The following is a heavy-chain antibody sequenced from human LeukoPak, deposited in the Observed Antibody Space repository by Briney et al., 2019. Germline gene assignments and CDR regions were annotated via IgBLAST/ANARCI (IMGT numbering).Heavy chain of an antibody. D-gene: IGHD6-19*01. CDR3: ARVGYSSGWYVLGPFDY. Sequence: SVKVSCTASGGTFSSYAISWVRQAPGQGLEWMGRIIPILGIANYAQKFQGRVTITADKSTSTAYMELSSLRSEDTAVYYCARVGYSSGWYVLGPFDYWGQGTLVTVSS. CDR1: GGTFSSYA. CDR2: IIPILGIA. V-gene: IGHV1-69*04. J-gene: IGHJ4*02.